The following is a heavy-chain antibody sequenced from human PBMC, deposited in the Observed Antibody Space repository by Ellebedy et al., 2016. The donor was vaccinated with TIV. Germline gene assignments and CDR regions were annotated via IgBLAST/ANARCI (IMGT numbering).Heavy chain of an antibody. J-gene: IGHJ4*02. CDR2: IYYSGST. CDR3: ARGGRNYDILTGYFFDY. V-gene: IGHV4-30-4*01. CDR1: GGSISSGDYY. D-gene: IGHD3-9*01. Sequence: SETLSLTXTVSGGSISSGDYYWSWIRQSPGKGLEWIGYIYYSGSTHYNPSLKSRVSISVDTSKNQFSLKLSSVTAADAAVYYCARGGRNYDILTGYFFDYWGQGTLVTVSS.